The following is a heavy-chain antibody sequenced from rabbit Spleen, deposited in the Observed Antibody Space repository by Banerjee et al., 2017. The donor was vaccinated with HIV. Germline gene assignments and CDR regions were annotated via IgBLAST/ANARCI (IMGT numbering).Heavy chain of an antibody. CDR1: GFDFSSYG. CDR2: INASTGKP. J-gene: IGHJ4*01. CDR3: ARDLVGVIGWNFYL. D-gene: IGHD2-1*01. Sequence: QEQLVESGGGLVQPGGSLKLSCKASGFDFSSYGVSWVRQAPGKGLQWIACINASTGKPVYATWASGRFTISRTSSTTVTLHMTSLTAADRATYFCARDLVGVIGWNFYLWGPGTLVTVS. V-gene: IGHV1S45*01.